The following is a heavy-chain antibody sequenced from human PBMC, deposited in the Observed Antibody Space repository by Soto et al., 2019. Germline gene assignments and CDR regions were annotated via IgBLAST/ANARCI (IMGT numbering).Heavy chain of an antibody. CDR3: ARGFQSSFGY. CDR1: GFTVSNSY. Sequence: GGSLRLSCAASGFTVSNSYMSWVRQAPGKGLEWVSFIYRGGSTYYADSVKGRFTISRDSSKNTVYLQMNSLRAEDTAVYYCARGFQSSFGYWGQGTLVTVSS. J-gene: IGHJ4*02. D-gene: IGHD2-21*01. V-gene: IGHV3-53*01. CDR2: IYRGGST.